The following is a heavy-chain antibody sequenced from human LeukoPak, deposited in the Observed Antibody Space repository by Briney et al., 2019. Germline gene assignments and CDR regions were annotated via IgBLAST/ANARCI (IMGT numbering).Heavy chain of an antibody. V-gene: IGHV3-30*02. J-gene: IGHJ4*02. CDR2: VRYDETTK. D-gene: IGHD6-13*01. CDR1: GFTFSNYG. CDR3: AKVGIGSRDGYFDY. Sequence: PGGSLRLSCAASGFTFSNYGMHWVRQAPGKGLEWVAFVRYDETTKFYADSVKGRFTISRDNSKTTLYLQMNSLRAEDTAVYYCAKVGIGSRDGYFDYWGQGTLVTVSS.